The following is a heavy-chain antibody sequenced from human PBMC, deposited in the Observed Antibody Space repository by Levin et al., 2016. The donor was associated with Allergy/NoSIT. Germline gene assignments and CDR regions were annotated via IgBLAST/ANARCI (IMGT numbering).Heavy chain of an antibody. J-gene: IGHJ2*01. Sequence: GESLKISCAASGFTFNTYAVHWVRQTPGKGLEWLAVISKDGINKFYPDFVKGRFTISRDNANNSLYLQMNSLRAEDTALYYCAKPSITGTTRNWYFDLWGRGTLVTVSS. CDR1: GFTFNTYA. CDR3: AKPSITGTTRNWYFDL. V-gene: IGHV3-30-3*01. D-gene: IGHD1-7*01. CDR2: ISKDGINK.